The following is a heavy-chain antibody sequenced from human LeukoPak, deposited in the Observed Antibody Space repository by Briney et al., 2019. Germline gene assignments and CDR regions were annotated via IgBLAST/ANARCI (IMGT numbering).Heavy chain of an antibody. CDR1: GFTFSSCA. J-gene: IGHJ4*02. Sequence: GGSLRLSCAASGFTFSSCAMSWVRQAPGKGLEWVSAISGSGGSAYYADSVKGRFTISRDNSKNTLYLQMNSLRAEDTAIYYCAKDRIQLWLRGVFDYWGQGALVTVSS. V-gene: IGHV3-23*01. CDR2: ISGSGGSA. CDR3: AKDRIQLWLRGVFDY. D-gene: IGHD5-18*01.